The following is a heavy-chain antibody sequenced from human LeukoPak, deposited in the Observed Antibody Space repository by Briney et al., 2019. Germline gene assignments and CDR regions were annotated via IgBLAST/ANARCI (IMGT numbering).Heavy chain of an antibody. Sequence: SQTLSLTCAISGDSVSSNSAAWNWIRQSPSRGLEWLGRTYYRSKWYNDYAVSVKSRITINPDTSKNQFSLQLNSVTPEDTAVYYCARDRLRGYSYGYPSGIFDPWGQGTLVTVSS. J-gene: IGHJ5*02. D-gene: IGHD5-18*01. CDR1: GDSVSSNSAA. V-gene: IGHV6-1*01. CDR2: TYYRSKWYN. CDR3: ARDRLRGYSYGYPSGIFDP.